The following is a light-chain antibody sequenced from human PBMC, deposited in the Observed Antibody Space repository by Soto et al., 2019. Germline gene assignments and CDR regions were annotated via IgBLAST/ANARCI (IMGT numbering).Light chain of an antibody. Sequence: EIVMTQSPATLSVSPGERATLSCRASQSVSSNLAWYQQKPGQAPRLLIYGASSRATGIPDRFSGSGSGTDFTLTISRLEPEDFAVYYCQQYGRGLTFGGGTKVDIK. V-gene: IGKV3-20*01. CDR2: GAS. J-gene: IGKJ4*01. CDR3: QQYGRGLT. CDR1: QSVSSN.